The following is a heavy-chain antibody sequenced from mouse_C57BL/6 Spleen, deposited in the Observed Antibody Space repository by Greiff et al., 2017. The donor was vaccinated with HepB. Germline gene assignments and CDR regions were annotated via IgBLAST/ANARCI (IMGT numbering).Heavy chain of an antibody. J-gene: IGHJ2*01. CDR3: VSITTVVGGPFDY. D-gene: IGHD1-1*01. CDR2: IDPSDSYT. V-gene: IGHV1-50*01. Sequence: VQLQQPGAELVKPGASVKLSCKASGYTFTSYWMQWVKQRPGQGLEWIGEIDPSDSYTNYNQKFKGTATLTVDTSSSTAYMQLSILTSEDSAVYYCVSITTVVGGPFDYWGQGTTLTVSS. CDR1: GYTFTSYW.